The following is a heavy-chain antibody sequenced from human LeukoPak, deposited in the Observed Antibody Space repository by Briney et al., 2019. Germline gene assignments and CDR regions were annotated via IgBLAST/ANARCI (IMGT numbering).Heavy chain of an antibody. Sequence: GASVKVSCKPSGYTFTTYYLHWVRQAPGQGLEWMGWINPKNGGTNYAQKFQGRFTTTRDTSINTAYMELSGLTSDDTAVYYCARDPSNRYYTDVWGIGTTVTVSS. J-gene: IGHJ6*03. D-gene: IGHD1-14*01. CDR2: INPKNGGT. CDR3: ARDPSNRYYTDV. V-gene: IGHV1-2*02. CDR1: GYTFTTYY.